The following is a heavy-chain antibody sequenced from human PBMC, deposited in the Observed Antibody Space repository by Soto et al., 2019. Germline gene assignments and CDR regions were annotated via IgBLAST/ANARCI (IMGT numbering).Heavy chain of an antibody. Sequence: GASLKISCKGSGYSFTSYWISWVRQMPGKGLEWMGRIDPSDSYTNYSPSFQGHVTISADKSISTAYLQWSSLKASDTAMYYCARVVGVAVAGKAFDYWGQGHLVTVSS. V-gene: IGHV5-10-1*01. CDR3: ARVVGVAVAGKAFDY. J-gene: IGHJ4*02. D-gene: IGHD6-19*01. CDR2: IDPSDSYT. CDR1: GYSFTSYW.